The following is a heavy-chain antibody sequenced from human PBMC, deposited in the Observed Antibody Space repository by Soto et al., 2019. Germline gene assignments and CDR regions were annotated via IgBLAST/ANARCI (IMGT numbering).Heavy chain of an antibody. CDR1: GGTFSSYT. CDR3: ARSRKTTVTTIWYFDL. Sequence: ASVKVSCKASGGTFSSYTISWVRQAPGQGLEWMGRIIPILGIANYAQKFQGRVTITADKSTSTAYMELSSLRSEDTAVYYCARSRKTTVTTIWYFDLWGRGTLVTVSS. V-gene: IGHV1-69*02. D-gene: IGHD4-17*01. J-gene: IGHJ2*01. CDR2: IIPILGIA.